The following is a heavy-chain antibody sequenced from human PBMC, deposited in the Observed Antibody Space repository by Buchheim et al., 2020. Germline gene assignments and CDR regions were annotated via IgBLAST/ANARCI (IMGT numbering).Heavy chain of an antibody. CDR2: IYYSGST. J-gene: IGHJ6*02. CDR1: GGSISRYY. CDR3: ARGILGYDFWSGYYGMDV. Sequence: QVQLQESGPGLVKPSETLSLTCTVSGGSISRYYWSWIRQPPGKGLEWIGYIYYSGSTNYNPSLKSRVTISVATSKNQFSLKLSSVTAADTAVYYCARGILGYDFWSGYYGMDVWGQGTT. D-gene: IGHD3-3*01. V-gene: IGHV4-59*01.